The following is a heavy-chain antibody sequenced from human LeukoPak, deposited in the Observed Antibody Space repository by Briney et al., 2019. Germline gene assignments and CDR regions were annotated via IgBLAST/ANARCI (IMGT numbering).Heavy chain of an antibody. D-gene: IGHD2-2*01. CDR3: ARHRIVVVPAAIGDYGMDV. V-gene: IGHV4-59*08. J-gene: IGHJ6*02. CDR1: GFTFSSYA. Sequence: PGGSLRLSCAASGFTFSSYAMSWVRQAPGKGLEWIGYIYYSGSTNYNPSLKSRVTISVDTSKNQFSPKLSSVTAADTAVYYCARHRIVVVPAAIGDYGMDVWGQGTTVTVSS. CDR2: IYYSGST.